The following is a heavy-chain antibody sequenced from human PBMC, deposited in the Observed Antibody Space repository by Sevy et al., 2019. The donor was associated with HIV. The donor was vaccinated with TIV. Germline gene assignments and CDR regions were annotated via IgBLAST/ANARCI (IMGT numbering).Heavy chain of an antibody. CDR2: IWYDGRTE. CDR3: ARDAARVIVPTAGFDS. J-gene: IGHJ5*01. CDR1: GFTFRSFS. D-gene: IGHD1-1*01. V-gene: IGHV3-33*01. Sequence: LRLSCVASGFTFRSFSMHWVRQAPGKGLEWVAAIWYDGRTERYADSVQGRFTISRDNSKKTLYLQMNSLRDEDTAIYYCARDAARVIVPTAGFDSWGQGTLVTVSS.